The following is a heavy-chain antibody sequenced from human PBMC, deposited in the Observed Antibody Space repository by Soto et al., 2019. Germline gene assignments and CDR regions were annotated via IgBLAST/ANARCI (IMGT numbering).Heavy chain of an antibody. J-gene: IGHJ4*02. CDR2: IIPIFGTA. D-gene: IGHD2-15*01. CDR1: GGTLSSYA. V-gene: IGHV1-69*13. Sequence: SVKVSCKASGGTLSSYAISWVRQAPGQGLEWMGGIIPIFGTANYAQKFQGRVTITADESTSTAYMELSSLRSEDTAVYYCARVASGLDRYYFDYWGQGTLVTVSS. CDR3: ARVASGLDRYYFDY.